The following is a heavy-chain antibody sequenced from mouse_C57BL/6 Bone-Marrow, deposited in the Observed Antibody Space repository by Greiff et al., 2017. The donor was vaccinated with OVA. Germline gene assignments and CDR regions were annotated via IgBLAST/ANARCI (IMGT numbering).Heavy chain of an antibody. CDR2: IYPGSGNT. CDR3: ANVLLRSYYIDY. CDR1: GYSFTSYY. V-gene: IGHV1-66*01. D-gene: IGHD1-1*01. J-gene: IGHJ2*01. Sequence: QVQLQQPGPELVKPGASVKISCKASGYSFTSYYIHWVKQRPGQGLEWIGWIYPGSGNTKYNEKFKGKATLTADTSSSTAYMQLSSLTSEDSAVYYCANVLLRSYYIDYWGQGTTLTVSS.